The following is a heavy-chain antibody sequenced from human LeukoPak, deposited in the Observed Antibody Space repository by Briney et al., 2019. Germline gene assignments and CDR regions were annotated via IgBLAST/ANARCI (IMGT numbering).Heavy chain of an antibody. D-gene: IGHD3-3*01. CDR2: INHSGST. CDR1: GGSISSYH. V-gene: IGHV4-34*01. Sequence: SETLSLTCTVSGGSISSYHWSWIRQPPGKGLEWIGEINHSGSTNYNPSLKSRVTISVDTSKNQFSLKLSSVTAADTAVYYCARGNYDFWSGYSSRWFDPWGQGTLVTVSS. CDR3: ARGNYDFWSGYSSRWFDP. J-gene: IGHJ5*02.